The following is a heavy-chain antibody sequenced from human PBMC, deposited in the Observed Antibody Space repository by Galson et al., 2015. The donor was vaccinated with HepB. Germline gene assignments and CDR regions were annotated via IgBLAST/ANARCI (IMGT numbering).Heavy chain of an antibody. CDR2: ISISGSTI. CDR3: ARCPFTDYYGSGIYFDY. Sequence: ALRLSCAASGFTFSRYSMNWVRQAPGTGLEWISYISISGSTIYYSDSVEGRFTVSRDNGKSSLYLQMNSRRADDTAVYYCARCPFTDYYGSGIYFDYWGHGTPVTVSS. D-gene: IGHD3-10*01. J-gene: IGHJ4*03. CDR1: GFTFSRYS. V-gene: IGHV3-48*01.